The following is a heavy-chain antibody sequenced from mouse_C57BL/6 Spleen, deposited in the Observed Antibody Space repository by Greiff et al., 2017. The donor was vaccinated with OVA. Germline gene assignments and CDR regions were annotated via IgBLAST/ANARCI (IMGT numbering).Heavy chain of an antibody. Sequence: EVKLEESGGGLVKPGGSLKLSCAASGFTFSSYAMSWVRQTPEKRLEWVATISDGGSYTYYPDNVKGRFTISRDNAKNNLYLQMSHLKSEDTAMYYCARGDYYGDYWGQGTTLTVSS. D-gene: IGHD1-2*01. CDR2: ISDGGSYT. CDR3: ARGDYYGDY. V-gene: IGHV5-4*03. CDR1: GFTFSSYA. J-gene: IGHJ2*01.